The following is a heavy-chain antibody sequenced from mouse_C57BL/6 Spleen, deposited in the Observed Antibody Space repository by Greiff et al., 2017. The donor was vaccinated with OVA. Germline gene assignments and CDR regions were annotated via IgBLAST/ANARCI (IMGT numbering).Heavy chain of an antibody. CDR2: IHPNSGST. J-gene: IGHJ3*01. Sequence: QVQLQQPGAELVKPGASVKLSCKASGYTFTSYWMHWVKQRPGQGLEWIGMIHPNSGSTNYNEKFKSKATLTVDKSSSTAYMQLSSLTSEDSAVYYCARAGYDRDWFAYWGQGTLVTVSA. CDR3: ARAGYDRDWFAY. CDR1: GYTFTSYW. V-gene: IGHV1-64*01. D-gene: IGHD2-2*01.